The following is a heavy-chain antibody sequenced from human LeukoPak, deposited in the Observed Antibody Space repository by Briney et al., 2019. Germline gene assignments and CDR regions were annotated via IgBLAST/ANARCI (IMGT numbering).Heavy chain of an antibody. D-gene: IGHD4-17*01. CDR3: ASDGDYYYYGMDV. J-gene: IGHJ6*02. CDR1: GFTFSSYA. Sequence: PGGSLRLSCAASGFTFSSYAMSWVRQAPGKGLEWVSAISGSGGSTYYADSVKGRFTISRDNSKNTLYLQMNSLRAEDTAVYYCASDGDYYYYGMDVWGQATTVTVSS. CDR2: ISGSGGST. V-gene: IGHV3-23*01.